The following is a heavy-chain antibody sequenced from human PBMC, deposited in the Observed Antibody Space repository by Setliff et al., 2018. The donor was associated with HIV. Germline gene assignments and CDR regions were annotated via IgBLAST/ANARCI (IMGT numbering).Heavy chain of an antibody. CDR3: ARGLSSPFATGL. J-gene: IGHJ4*02. V-gene: IGHV4-59*11. CDR2: IYYSGST. D-gene: IGHD6-13*01. CDR1: GGSISSHY. Sequence: SETLSLTCTVSGGSISSHYWSWIRQPPGKGLEWIGSIYYSGSTNYNPSLKSRVTISVDTFKNQFSLKLTSVTSADTAVYFCARGLSSPFATGLWGQGTLVTVSS.